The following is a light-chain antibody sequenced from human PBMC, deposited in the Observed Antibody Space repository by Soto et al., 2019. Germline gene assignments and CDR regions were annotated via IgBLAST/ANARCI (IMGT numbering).Light chain of an antibody. CDR3: QHYNSYSEA. J-gene: IGKJ1*01. V-gene: IGKV1-5*03. CDR1: QTISSW. Sequence: IQMTQSPSTVSGHVGDRVTITCRASQTISSWLAWYQQKPGKAPKLLIYKASTLKSGVPSRFSGSGSGTEFTLTISSLQPDDFATYYCQHYNSYSEAFGQGTKVDI. CDR2: KAS.